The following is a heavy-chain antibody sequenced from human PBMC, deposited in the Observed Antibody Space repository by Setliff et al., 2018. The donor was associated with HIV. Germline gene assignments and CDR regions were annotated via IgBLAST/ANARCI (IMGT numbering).Heavy chain of an antibody. V-gene: IGHV4-61*05. CDR3: ARSSRGSLRDLDY. CDR2: GYYSGIT. Sequence: PSETLSLTCTVSGGSISSAYYYWGWIRQPPGKGLEWIGCGYYSGITHYDPSLKSRVSISVDASKNQFSLRLNSVTVADTAVYFCARSSRGSLRDLDYWGPGTLVTVSS. D-gene: IGHD2-21*02. CDR1: GGSISSAYYY. J-gene: IGHJ4*02.